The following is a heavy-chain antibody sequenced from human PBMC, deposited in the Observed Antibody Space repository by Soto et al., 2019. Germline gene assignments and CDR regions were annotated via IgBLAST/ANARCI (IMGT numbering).Heavy chain of an antibody. CDR3: VRESASYSSASGSYWYFYL. J-gene: IGHJ2*01. D-gene: IGHD6-19*01. CDR2: ISSGSATI. V-gene: IGHV3-48*02. Sequence: EVQLVESGGGLVRPGGSLRLSCAASGFTFSTYSMTWVRQAPGQGLEWVSYISSGSATIYYADSVEGRFTISRDNAENSLYLQMNSLTDEDTAVYYCVRESASYSSASGSYWYFYLWGRGTVITVAS. CDR1: GFTFSTYS.